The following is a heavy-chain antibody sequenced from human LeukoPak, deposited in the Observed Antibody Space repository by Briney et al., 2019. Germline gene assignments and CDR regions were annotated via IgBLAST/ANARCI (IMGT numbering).Heavy chain of an antibody. D-gene: IGHD2-2*01. CDR2: IYYSGST. CDR3: ARSGYCSSPSSCYNWFDP. Sequence: SETLSLTCTVSGGSISSSSYYWGWIRQPPGKGLEWIGSIYYSGSTYYNPSLKSRVTISVDTSKNQFSLKLSSVTAADTAVYYCARSGYCSSPSSCYNWFDPWGQGTLVTVSS. CDR1: GGSISSSSYY. J-gene: IGHJ5*02. V-gene: IGHV4-39*01.